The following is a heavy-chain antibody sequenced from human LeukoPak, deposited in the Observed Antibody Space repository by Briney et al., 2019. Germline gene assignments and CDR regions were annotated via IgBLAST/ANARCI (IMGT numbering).Heavy chain of an antibody. D-gene: IGHD3-10*01. J-gene: IGHJ4*02. CDR3: TTELLWFGDYFDY. CDR2: IKSKTDGGTT. Sequence: GGSLRLSCAASGFTFSNAWMSWVRQAPGKGLEWVGRIKSKTDGGTTDYAAPVKGRFTISRDDSKNTLYLQMNSLKAEDTAVYYCTTELLWFGDYFDYWGQGTLVTVSS. CDR1: GFTFSNAW. V-gene: IGHV3-15*01.